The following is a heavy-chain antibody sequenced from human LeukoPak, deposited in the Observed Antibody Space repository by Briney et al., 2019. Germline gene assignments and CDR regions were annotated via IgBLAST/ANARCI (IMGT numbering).Heavy chain of an antibody. J-gene: IGHJ5*02. D-gene: IGHD6-19*01. V-gene: IGHV4-4*07. CDR2: IHNSGGT. Sequence: SETLSLTCTVSGGSISSYHWSWIRQPAGKGLEWIGRIHNSGGTNYNPSLKSRVTMSVDTSKNQFSLRLSSVTAADTAVYYCARGSSAWTHVWFDPWGQGTLVTVSS. CDR1: GGSISSYH. CDR3: ARGSSAWTHVWFDP.